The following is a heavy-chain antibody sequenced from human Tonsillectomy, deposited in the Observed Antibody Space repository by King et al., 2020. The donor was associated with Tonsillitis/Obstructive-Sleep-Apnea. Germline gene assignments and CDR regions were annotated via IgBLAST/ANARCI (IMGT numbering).Heavy chain of an antibody. Sequence: VQLVESGGGLVKPGGSLRLSCAASGFTFSNAWMNWVRQAPGKGLEWVGRIKSKPDGGTTDYAAPVKGRFTISRDDSKNTLYLQMNSLKTEDTAVYYCTTDGYSGSYYWGQGTLVTVSS. CDR2: IKSKPDGGTT. V-gene: IGHV3-15*07. D-gene: IGHD1-26*01. CDR3: TTDGYSGSYY. J-gene: IGHJ4*02. CDR1: GFTFSNAW.